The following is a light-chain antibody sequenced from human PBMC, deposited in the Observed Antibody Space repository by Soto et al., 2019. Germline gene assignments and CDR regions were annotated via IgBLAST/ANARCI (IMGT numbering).Light chain of an antibody. J-gene: IGKJ3*01. CDR3: QQSYSTPLFT. CDR2: AAS. V-gene: IGKV1-39*01. Sequence: DIQMTQSPSSLSASVGDRVTITCRASQSISNYLNWYQQKPGKAPKLLIYAASSLQSGVPSRFSGSGSGTDLTLTISSLQPEDFATYYCQQSYSTPLFTFGPGTKVDI. CDR1: QSISNY.